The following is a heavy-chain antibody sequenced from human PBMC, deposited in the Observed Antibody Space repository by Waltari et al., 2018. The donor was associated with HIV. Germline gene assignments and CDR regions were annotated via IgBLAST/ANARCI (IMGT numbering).Heavy chain of an antibody. J-gene: IGHJ4*02. CDR3: ARRGLYYFDS. V-gene: IGHV5-51*03. CDR1: GYRFSRYW. Sequence: EVQLVQSGAEVKKPGESLKISCKGSGYRFSRYWIGWVRQMPGKGLEWMAIIYPWDPDARYRPSFQGQVTISADQSIGTAYLQWSSLKASDTAMYYCARRGLYYFDSWGQGTLVTVSS. CDR2: IYPWDPDA. D-gene: IGHD3-10*01.